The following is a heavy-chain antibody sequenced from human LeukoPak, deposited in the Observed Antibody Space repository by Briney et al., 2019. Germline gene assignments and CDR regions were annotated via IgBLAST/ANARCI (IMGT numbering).Heavy chain of an antibody. J-gene: IGHJ6*03. Sequence: SETLSLTCTVSGASMINTYWTWIRQPPGKGLEWIGYDHYGGGTNYNPSLNSRVTISIATTKNHVSLKLRSVTAADTAVYYCASAPYSYYMAVWGEGTTVTVSS. D-gene: IGHD2-21*01. V-gene: IGHV4-59*01. CDR3: ASAPYSYYMAV. CDR1: GASMINTY. CDR2: DHYGGGT.